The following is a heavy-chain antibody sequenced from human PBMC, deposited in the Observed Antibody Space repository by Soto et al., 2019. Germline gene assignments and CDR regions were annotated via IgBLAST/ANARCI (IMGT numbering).Heavy chain of an antibody. J-gene: IGHJ4*02. CDR1: WYTLARHL. V-gene: IGHV1-18*01. CDR3: ARGPDIVATMWDFDY. Sequence: GAPVKGSCEASWYTLARHLIRWGLQAPGQGLEWMGWISAYNGNTNYAQKLQGRVTMTTDTSTSTAYMELRSLRSDDTAVYYCARGPDIVATMWDFDYWGQGTLVTVSS. CDR2: ISAYNGNT. D-gene: IGHD5-12*01.